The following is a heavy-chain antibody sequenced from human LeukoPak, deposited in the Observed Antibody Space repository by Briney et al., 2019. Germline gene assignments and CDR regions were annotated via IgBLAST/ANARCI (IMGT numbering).Heavy chain of an antibody. V-gene: IGHV3-15*01. D-gene: IGHD3-10*01. CDR2: IKSKTDGGTT. J-gene: IGHJ4*02. CDR3: TTDHQRLWFRPDDY. CDR1: GFTFSNAW. Sequence: GGSLRLSCAASGFTFSNAWMSWVRQAPGKGLEWVGRIKSKTDGGTTDYAAPVKGRFTISRDDSKNTLYLQMNSLKTEDTAVYYCTTDHQRLWFRPDDYWGQGTLVTVSS.